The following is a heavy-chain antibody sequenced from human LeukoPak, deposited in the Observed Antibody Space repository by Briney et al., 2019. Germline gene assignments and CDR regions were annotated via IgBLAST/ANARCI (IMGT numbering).Heavy chain of an antibody. CDR2: ISWNSGSI. V-gene: IGHV3-9*01. CDR1: GFTVSSNY. CDR3: AKDSPRYGMDV. J-gene: IGHJ6*02. Sequence: GGSLRLSCAASGFTVSSNYMSWVRQAPGKGLEWVSGISWNSGSIGYADSVKGRFTISRDNAKNSLYLQMNSLRAEDTALYYCAKDSPRYGMDVWGQGTTVTVSS.